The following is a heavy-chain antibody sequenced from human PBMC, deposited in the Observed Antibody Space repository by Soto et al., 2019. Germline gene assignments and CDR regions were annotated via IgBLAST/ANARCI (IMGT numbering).Heavy chain of an antibody. D-gene: IGHD2-21*01. CDR2: IRGTAT. CDR1: GFSFSSFA. Sequence: EVQLLESGGTLVQPGESLRLSCEVSGFSFSSFAMNWVRQAPGEGLEWVSSIRGTATSYADSVTGPFTISRDNSKQTVYLQMNTLRGEDTAGYYCAKCAVLMTASCGWCNWVDPWGQGTLVIVSS. J-gene: IGHJ5*02. V-gene: IGHV3-23*01. CDR3: AKCAVLMTASCGWCNWVDP.